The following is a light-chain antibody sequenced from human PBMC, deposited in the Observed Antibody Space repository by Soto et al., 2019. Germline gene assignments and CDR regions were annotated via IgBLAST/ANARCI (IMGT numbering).Light chain of an antibody. CDR1: SSNIGSNT. CDR3: AAWDDSLNGVE. V-gene: IGLV1-44*01. Sequence: VVTQPPSVSGTPGQRVTISCSGSSSNIGSNTVNWYQQLPGAAPKLLICSNNQRPSGVPDRFSGSKSGTSASLAISGLQSDDEADYYCAAWDDSLNGVEFGGGTKVTVL. J-gene: IGLJ2*01. CDR2: SNN.